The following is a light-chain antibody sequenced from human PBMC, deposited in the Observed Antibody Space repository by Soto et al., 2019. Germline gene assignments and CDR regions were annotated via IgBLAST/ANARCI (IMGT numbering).Light chain of an antibody. V-gene: IGKV1-5*01. J-gene: IGKJ1*01. CDR3: QQYNNYPRT. CDR2: DAS. Sequence: DIQMTQSPSTLSASIGDRFTITCRASESIRTWLAWYQHKPVKAPKFLIYDASSLESGVPSRFSGSGSGTEFTLTISNLQPDDFATYFCQQYNNYPRTFGQGTKVDIK. CDR1: ESIRTW.